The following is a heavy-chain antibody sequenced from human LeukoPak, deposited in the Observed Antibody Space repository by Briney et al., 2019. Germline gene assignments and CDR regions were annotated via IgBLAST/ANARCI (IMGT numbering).Heavy chain of an antibody. D-gene: IGHD4-17*01. J-gene: IGHJ5*02. Sequence: ASVKVSCKASGYTFTGYYMHWVRQAPGQGLEWMGWINPNSGGTNYAQKFQGRVTMTRDTSISTAYMELSRLRSDDTAVYYCARDRVTVTTGWFDPWGQGTLVTVSS. CDR3: ARDRVTVTTGWFDP. CDR2: INPNSGGT. V-gene: IGHV1-2*02. CDR1: GYTFTGYY.